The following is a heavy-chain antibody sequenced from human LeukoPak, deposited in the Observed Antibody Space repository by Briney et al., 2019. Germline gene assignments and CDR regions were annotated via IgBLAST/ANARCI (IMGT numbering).Heavy chain of an antibody. D-gene: IGHD5-18*01. J-gene: IGHJ4*02. CDR1: GGSISSSSYY. CDR3: ARHGERYSYGPGQLDY. Sequence: PSETLSLTCTVSGGSISSSSYYWGWIRQPPGKGLEWIGSIYYSGSTYYNPSLKSRVTISVDTSKNQFSLKLSSVTAADTAVYYCARHGERYSYGPGQLDYWGQGTLVTVSS. CDR2: IYYSGST. V-gene: IGHV4-39*01.